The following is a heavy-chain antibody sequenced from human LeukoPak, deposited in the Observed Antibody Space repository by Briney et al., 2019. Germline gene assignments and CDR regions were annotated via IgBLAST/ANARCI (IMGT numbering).Heavy chain of an antibody. CDR3: ARVEVAAAGPSWPPIDY. CDR2: IIPIFGTA. V-gene: IGHV1-69*05. Sequence: GASVKVSCKASGGTFSSYAISWVRQAPGQGLEWMGRIIPIFGTANYAQKFQGRVTITTDESTSTAYMELSSLRSEDTAVYYCARVEVAAAGPSWPPIDYWGQGTLVTVSS. CDR1: GGTFSSYA. D-gene: IGHD6-13*01. J-gene: IGHJ4*02.